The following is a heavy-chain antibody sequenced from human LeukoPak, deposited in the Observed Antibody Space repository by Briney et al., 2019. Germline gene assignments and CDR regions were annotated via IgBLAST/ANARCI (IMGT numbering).Heavy chain of an antibody. CDR3: ARHLGTSSSLFDY. D-gene: IGHD2-2*01. CDR2: ISAYNGNT. V-gene: IGHV1-18*01. J-gene: IGHJ4*02. Sequence: GASVKASCKASGYTLTSYGISWVRQAPGQRLEWMGWISAYNGNTNYAQKLQGRVTMTTDTSTSTAYTELRSLRSDDTAVYYCARHLGTSSSLFDYWGQGTLVTVSS. CDR1: GYTLTSYG.